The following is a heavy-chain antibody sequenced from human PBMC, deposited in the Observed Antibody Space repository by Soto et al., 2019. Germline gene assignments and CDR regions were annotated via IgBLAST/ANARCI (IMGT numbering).Heavy chain of an antibody. J-gene: IGHJ4*02. D-gene: IGHD2-15*01. CDR1: GFTFSSYW. Sequence: EVQLVESGGGLVQPGESLRLSCAASGFTFSSYWMHWVLQAPGKGLVWVSRINSDGSSTSYAGSVKGRFTISRDNAKNTLYLQMRSLRAEDTAVYYCVRTSLVVAAATREDYWGQGTLVTVSS. V-gene: IGHV3-74*01. CDR2: INSDGSST. CDR3: VRTSLVVAAATREDY.